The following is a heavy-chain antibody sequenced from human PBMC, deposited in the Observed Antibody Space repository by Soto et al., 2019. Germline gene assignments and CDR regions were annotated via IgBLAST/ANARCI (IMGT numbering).Heavy chain of an antibody. Sequence: PSETLSLTCAVYGGSFSVYYWSWIRHPPGKGLEWIGEINHSGSTNYNPSLKSRVTISVDTSKNQFSLKLSSVTAADTAVYYCARAKRITTLDYYYGMDVWGQGTTVTVSS. CDR1: GGSFSVYY. J-gene: IGHJ6*02. CDR3: ARAKRITTLDYYYGMDV. CDR2: INHSGST. D-gene: IGHD3-10*01. V-gene: IGHV4-34*01.